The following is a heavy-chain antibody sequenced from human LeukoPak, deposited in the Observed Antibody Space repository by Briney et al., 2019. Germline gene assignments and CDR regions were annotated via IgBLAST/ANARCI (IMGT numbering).Heavy chain of an antibody. CDR1: AFTFSNSD. Sequence: PGGSLRLSCAASAFTFSNSDMNWDRQTPGKGLEWASDITWNDTRTHYADSVKGQFIISRDSSTNTLYLRTNSLRAEDTAVYYCAMSPFDSGRYLHRWGQGTLVTVSS. V-gene: IGHV3-35*02. J-gene: IGHJ4*02. CDR3: AMSPFDSGRYLHR. D-gene: IGHD3-10*01. CDR2: ITWNDTRT.